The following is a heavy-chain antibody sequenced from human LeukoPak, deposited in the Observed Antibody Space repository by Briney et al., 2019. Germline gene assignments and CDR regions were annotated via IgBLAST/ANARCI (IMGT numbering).Heavy chain of an antibody. Sequence: GGSLRLSCAASGFTFSSYAMSWVRQAPGKGLDWVSAISGSGGSTYYADSVKGRFTISRDNSKNTLYLQMNSLRAEDTAVYYCAKDERAVVVIRSLKYWGQGTLVTVSS. J-gene: IGHJ4*02. CDR2: ISGSGGST. V-gene: IGHV3-23*01. D-gene: IGHD3-22*01. CDR3: AKDERAVVVIRSLKY. CDR1: GFTFSSYA.